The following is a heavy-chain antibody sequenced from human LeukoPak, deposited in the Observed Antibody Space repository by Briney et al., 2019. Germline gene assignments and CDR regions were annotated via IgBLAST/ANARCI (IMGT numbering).Heavy chain of an antibody. CDR3: ARPYYYDSRIDP. V-gene: IGHV4-30-4*01. D-gene: IGHD3-22*01. J-gene: IGHJ5*02. Sequence: SETLSLTCTVSGGSISSGDYYWSWIGQAPGKGLEWIAYMYYSGSTYYDPALNSRVTMSADTSKNQLSLKLSSVTPAATAVYYCARPYYYDSRIDPWGQGILVTVSS. CDR1: GGSISSGDYY. CDR2: MYYSGST.